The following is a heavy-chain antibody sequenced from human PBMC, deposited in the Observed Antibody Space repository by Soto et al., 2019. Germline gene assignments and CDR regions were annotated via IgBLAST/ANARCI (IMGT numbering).Heavy chain of an antibody. CDR2: ILYDGSDK. V-gene: IGHV3-30*18. CDR3: AKWGEVSHNPGGNYYYGMDV. D-gene: IGHD3-16*01. CDR1: GFTFGNYG. Sequence: QVQLVDSGGGVVQPGTSLRLSCAASGFTFGNYGMHWVRQPPGKGLEWISSILYDGSDKYYADSVKGRFTISRDVSKNTLNLQMDSLRPEDTAVYYCAKWGEVSHNPGGNYYYGMDVWGQGTTVTVSS. J-gene: IGHJ6*02.